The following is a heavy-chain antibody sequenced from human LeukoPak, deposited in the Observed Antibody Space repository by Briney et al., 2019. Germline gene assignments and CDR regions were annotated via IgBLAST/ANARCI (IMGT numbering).Heavy chain of an antibody. J-gene: IGHJ3*02. V-gene: IGHV4-61*02. Sequence: PSQTLSLTCTVSGGSISSGSYYWSWIRQPAGKGLEWIGRIYTSGSTNYNPSLKSRVTISVDTSKNQFSLKLSSVTAADTAVYYCARGIAARHAFDIWGQGTMVTVSS. CDR2: IYTSGST. CDR3: ARGIAARHAFDI. CDR1: GGSISSGSYY. D-gene: IGHD6-6*01.